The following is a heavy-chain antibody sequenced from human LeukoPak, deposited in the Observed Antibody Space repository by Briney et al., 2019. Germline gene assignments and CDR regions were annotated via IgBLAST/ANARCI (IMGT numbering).Heavy chain of an antibody. CDR3: ARGGYLY. J-gene: IGHJ4*02. CDR2: ISWNSGSI. Sequence: PGGSLGLSCAASGFTFDDYAMHWVRQAPGKGLEWVSGISWNSGSIGYADSVKGRFTISRDNAKNSLYLQMNSLRAEDTAVYYCARGGYLYWGQGTLVTVSS. D-gene: IGHD5-12*01. V-gene: IGHV3-9*01. CDR1: GFTFDDYA.